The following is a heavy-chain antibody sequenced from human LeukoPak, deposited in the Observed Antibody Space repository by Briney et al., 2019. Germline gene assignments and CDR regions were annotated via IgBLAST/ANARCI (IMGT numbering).Heavy chain of an antibody. J-gene: IGHJ4*02. CDR1: GFTFSSYG. Sequence: RGSLRLSCAASGFTFSSYGMHWVRQAPGKGLEWVAFIRYDGSNKYYADSVKGRFTISRDNSKNTLYLQMNSLRAEDTAVYYCAKDLYSNYQFDYWGQGTLVTVSS. CDR3: AKDLYSNYQFDY. CDR2: IRYDGSNK. D-gene: IGHD4-11*01. V-gene: IGHV3-30*02.